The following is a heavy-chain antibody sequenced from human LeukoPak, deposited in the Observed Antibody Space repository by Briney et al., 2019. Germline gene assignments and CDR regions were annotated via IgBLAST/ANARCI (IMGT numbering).Heavy chain of an antibody. V-gene: IGHV4-34*01. Sequence: SETLSLTCAVYGGSFSGYYWSWIRQPPGKGLEWIGEINHSGSTNYNPSLKSRVTISVDTSKNQFSLELSSVTAADTAVYYCAKDRPTYYDFWSGYFFDYWGQGTLVTVSS. CDR1: GGSFSGYY. CDR3: AKDRPTYYDFWSGYFFDY. D-gene: IGHD3-3*01. J-gene: IGHJ4*02. CDR2: INHSGST.